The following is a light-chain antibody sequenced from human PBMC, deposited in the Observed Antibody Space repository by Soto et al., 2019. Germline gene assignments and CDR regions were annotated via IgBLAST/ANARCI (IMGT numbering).Light chain of an antibody. Sequence: QSPLTQPTSVSGSPGQSITISCTGNHNDIGTYDYVSWYQQHPGRAPRLLIHGVTTRPSGISDRFSASKSGLTASLTISGLQPEDEADYYCSSFTSNRIYVFGPGTKVTVL. CDR3: SSFTSNRIYV. CDR1: HNDIGTYDY. CDR2: GVT. V-gene: IGLV2-14*03. J-gene: IGLJ1*01.